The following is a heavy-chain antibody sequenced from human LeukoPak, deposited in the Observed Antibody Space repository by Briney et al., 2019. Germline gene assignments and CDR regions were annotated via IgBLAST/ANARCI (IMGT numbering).Heavy chain of an antibody. D-gene: IGHD4-17*01. V-gene: IGHV1-69*13. CDR2: IIPIFGTA. CDR1: GGTFSSYA. Sequence: SVKVSCKDSGGTFSSYAISWVRQAPGQGLEWMGGIIPIFGTANYAQKFQGRVTITADESTSTAYMELSSLRSEDTAVYYCARELTTVTTAWYFDLWGRGTLVTVSS. CDR3: ARELTTVTTAWYFDL. J-gene: IGHJ2*01.